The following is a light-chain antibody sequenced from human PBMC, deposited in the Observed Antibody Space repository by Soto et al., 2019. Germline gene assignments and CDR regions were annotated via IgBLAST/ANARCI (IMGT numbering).Light chain of an antibody. CDR1: QNLDNY. J-gene: IGKJ4*01. V-gene: IGKV1-39*01. CDR2: AAS. CDR3: QQSFTTEVS. Sequence: DIQMTQSPSSLSASVGDRVIITCRASQNLDNYLNWYQQKPGRAPNLLIYAASNLHRGVPSRFSGSGSGTEFTLTISSLQPEDFATYFCQQSFTTEVSFGGGTKVEI.